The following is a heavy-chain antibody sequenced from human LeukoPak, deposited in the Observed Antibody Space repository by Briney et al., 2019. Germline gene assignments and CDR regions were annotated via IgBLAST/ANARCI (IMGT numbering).Heavy chain of an antibody. CDR2: IKQDGSEK. CDR1: GFTFSSYW. D-gene: IGHD2-2*01. J-gene: IGHJ4*02. V-gene: IGHV3-7*01. Sequence: GGSLRLSSAASGFTFSSYWMSWVRQAPGKGLEWVANIKQDGSEKYYVDSVKGRFTISRDNAKNSLYLQMNSLRAEDTAVYYCAREGPERSDIVVVPAPVDYWGQGTLVTVSS. CDR3: AREGPERSDIVVVPAPVDY.